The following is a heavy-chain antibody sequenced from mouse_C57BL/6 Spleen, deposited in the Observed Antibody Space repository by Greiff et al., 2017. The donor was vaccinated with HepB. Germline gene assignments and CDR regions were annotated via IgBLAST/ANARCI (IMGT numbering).Heavy chain of an antibody. CDR2: ISDGGSYT. CDR1: GFTFSSYA. CDR3: ASAPYDVLQFAY. V-gene: IGHV5-4*03. Sequence: DVMLVESGGGLVKPGGSLKLSCAASGFTFSSYAMSWVRQTPEKRLEWVATISDGGSYTYYPDNVKGRFTISRDNAKNNLYLQMSHLKSEDTAMYYCASAPYDVLQFAYWGQGTLVTVSA. D-gene: IGHD2-3*01. J-gene: IGHJ3*01.